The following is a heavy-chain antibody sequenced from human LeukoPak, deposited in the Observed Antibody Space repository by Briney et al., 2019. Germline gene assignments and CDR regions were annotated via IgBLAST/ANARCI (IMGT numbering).Heavy chain of an antibody. CDR2: IKQDGSEK. J-gene: IGHJ5*02. V-gene: IGHV3-7*01. CDR3: ARYYDSSGYYYQLYNWFDP. D-gene: IGHD3-22*01. CDR1: GFTFSSYW. Sequence: GGSLRLSCAASGFTFSSYWMSWVRQAPGKGLEWVANIKQDGSEKYYVDSVKGRFTISRDNAKSSLYLQMNSLRAEDTAVYYCARYYDSSGYYYQLYNWFDPWGQGTLVTVSS.